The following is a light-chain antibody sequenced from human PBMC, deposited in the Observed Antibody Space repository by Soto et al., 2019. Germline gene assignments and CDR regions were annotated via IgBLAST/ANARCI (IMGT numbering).Light chain of an antibody. CDR2: GAS. V-gene: IGKV3-20*01. CDR3: QQYGSSPWT. J-gene: IGKJ1*01. Sequence: EIVLTRSPGTLSLSPGERATLSCRASQNVNSKYLAWYQQKPGQAPRLLIYGASSRATGIPDRFSGSGSGTDFTLTISRLEPEDFAVYYCQQYGSSPWTFGQGTKVEIK. CDR1: QNVNSKY.